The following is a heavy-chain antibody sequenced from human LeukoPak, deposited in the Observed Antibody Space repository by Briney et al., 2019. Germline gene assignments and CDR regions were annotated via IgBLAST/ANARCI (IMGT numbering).Heavy chain of an antibody. V-gene: IGHV5-10-1*01. CDR1: EYSFTSYW. J-gene: IGHJ4*02. D-gene: IGHD3-9*01. CDR3: ARHPDYNVLAGYWRTEFDY. Sequence: GESLKTSCKGSEYSFTSYWISWVRQMPGKGLEWRRRNDPSDSYTNYSPSFQGHVPISEDKSISTAYQQSISLKASDTGMDYCARHPDYNVLAGYWRTEFDYWGQGTLVTVSS. CDR2: NDPSDSYT.